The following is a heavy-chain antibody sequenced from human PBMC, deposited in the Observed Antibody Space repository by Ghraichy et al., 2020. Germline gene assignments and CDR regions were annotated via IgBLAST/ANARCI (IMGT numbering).Heavy chain of an antibody. CDR1: GFTFGDYA. Sequence: GGSLRLSCTASGFTFGDYAMSWFRQAPGKGLGWVGFLRSKAYGGTTKYAASVKGRFTLSRDDSQSIAYLQMNSLNTEDTAVYYCTRGASIWGQGTLVTVSS. V-gene: IGHV3-49*03. CDR3: TRGASI. J-gene: IGHJ4*02. CDR2: LRSKAYGGTT. D-gene: IGHD5-12*01.